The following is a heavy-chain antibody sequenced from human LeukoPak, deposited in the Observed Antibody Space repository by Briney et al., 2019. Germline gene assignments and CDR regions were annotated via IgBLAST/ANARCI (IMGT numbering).Heavy chain of an antibody. CDR1: GFTFDDYA. V-gene: IGHV3-9*01. D-gene: IGHD3-3*01. CDR2: ISWNGEII. J-gene: IGHJ4*02. Sequence: PGGSLRLSCVASGFTFDDYAMHWVRQAPGKGLEWVSSISWNGEIIDYVDSVKGRFTISRDNAKNSLYLQMNSLRAEDTAVYYCAKDQYPFNTIFGVVFDYWGQGTLVTVSS. CDR3: AKDQYPFNTIFGVVFDY.